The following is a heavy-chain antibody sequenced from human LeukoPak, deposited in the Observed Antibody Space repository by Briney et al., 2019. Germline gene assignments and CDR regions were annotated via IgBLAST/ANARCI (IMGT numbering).Heavy chain of an antibody. CDR3: ARPAYDFWSGYPPRAYYYYYMDV. J-gene: IGHJ6*03. V-gene: IGHV1-18*01. CDR2: ISAYNGNT. Sequence: ASVKVSCRASGYTLTSDGISWVRQAPGQGLEWMGWISAYNGNTNYAQKLQGRVTMTTDTSTSTAYMELRSLRSDDTAVYYCARPAYDFWSGYPPRAYYYYYMDVWGKGTTVTVSS. CDR1: GYTLTSDG. D-gene: IGHD3-3*01.